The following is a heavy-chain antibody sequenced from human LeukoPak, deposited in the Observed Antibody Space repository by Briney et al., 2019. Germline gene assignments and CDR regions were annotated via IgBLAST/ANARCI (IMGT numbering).Heavy chain of an antibody. V-gene: IGHV3-48*01. CDR3: AKGGRMVRGVSIYYYYYYYMDV. J-gene: IGHJ6*03. CDR1: GFTFSGAW. D-gene: IGHD3-10*01. CDR2: ISSSSSTI. Sequence: GGSLRLSCTASGFTFSGAWMNWVRQAPGKGLEWVSYISSSSSTIKYADSVKGRFTISRDNSKNTLYLQMNSLRAEDTAVYYCAKGGRMVRGVSIYYYYYYYMDVWGKGTTVTISS.